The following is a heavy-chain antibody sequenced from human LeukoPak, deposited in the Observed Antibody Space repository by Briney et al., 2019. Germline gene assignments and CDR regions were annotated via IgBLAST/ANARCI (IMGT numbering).Heavy chain of an antibody. CDR1: GFTFSSYS. D-gene: IGHD3-22*01. V-gene: IGHV3-23*01. CDR3: AKGSYYDSSGSSYFDY. J-gene: IGHJ4*02. Sequence: GGSLRLSRAASGFTFSSYSMNWVRQAPGKGLEWVSGISGSGDNTYYADSVKGRFTISRDNSKNTLYVQVNSLGTEDTAAYYCAKGSYYDSSGSSYFDYWGQGTLVTVSS. CDR2: ISGSGDNT.